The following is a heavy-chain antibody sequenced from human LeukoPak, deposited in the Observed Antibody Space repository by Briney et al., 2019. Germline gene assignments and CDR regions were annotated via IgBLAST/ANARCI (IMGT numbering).Heavy chain of an antibody. J-gene: IGHJ4*02. V-gene: IGHV1-69*05. CDR2: IIPIFGTA. CDR1: GGTFSSYA. D-gene: IGHD3-10*01. Sequence: SVKVSCKASGGTFSSYAISGVRQAPGQGLEWMGGIIPIFGTANYAQKFQGRVTMTRDTSTSTVYMELSSLRSEDTAVYYCARDFPAGYWGQGTLVTVSS. CDR3: ARDFPAGY.